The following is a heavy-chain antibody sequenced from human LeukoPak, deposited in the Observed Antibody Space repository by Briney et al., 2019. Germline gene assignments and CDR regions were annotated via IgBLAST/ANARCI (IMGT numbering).Heavy chain of an antibody. J-gene: IGHJ4*02. V-gene: IGHV3-21*04. CDR1: GFTFSSYS. CDR3: ARVTYGSGTYGAFDY. CDR2: ISTSSSYI. D-gene: IGHD3-10*01. Sequence: GGSLRLSCAASGFTFSSYSMNWVRQAPGKGLEWVSSISTSSSYINYADSVKGRFTISRDNAKNSLYLQMNSLRAEDTAVYYCARVTYGSGTYGAFDYWGQGTLVTVSS.